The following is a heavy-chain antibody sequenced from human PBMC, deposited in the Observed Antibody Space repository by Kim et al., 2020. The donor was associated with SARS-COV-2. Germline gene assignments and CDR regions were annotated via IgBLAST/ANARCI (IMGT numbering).Heavy chain of an antibody. D-gene: IGHD3-9*01. CDR2: IYYSGST. CDR3: ASLATDILTGYFYFDY. J-gene: IGHJ4*02. CDR1: GGSISSSSYY. Sequence: SETLSLTCTVSGGSISSSSYYWGWIRQPPGKGLEWIGSIYYSGSTYYNPSLKSRVTISVDTSKNQFSLKLSSVTAADTAVYYCASLATDILTGYFYFDYWGQGTLVTVSS. V-gene: IGHV4-39*01.